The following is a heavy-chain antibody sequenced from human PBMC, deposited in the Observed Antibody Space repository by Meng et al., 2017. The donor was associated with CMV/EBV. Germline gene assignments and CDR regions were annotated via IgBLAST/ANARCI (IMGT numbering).Heavy chain of an antibody. CDR1: GGSFSGYY. CDR2: INHSGST. J-gene: IGHJ5*02. D-gene: IGHD3-3*01. V-gene: IGHV4-34*01. CDR3: ARGSRRLPRFNWFDP. Sequence: QGQLQQWCAGLLKPSETLSLTGAVYGGSFSGYYWSWIRQPPGKGLEWIGEINHSGSTNYNPSLKSRVTISVDTSKNQFSLKLSSVTAADTAVYYCARGSRRLPRFNWFDPWGQGTLVTVSS.